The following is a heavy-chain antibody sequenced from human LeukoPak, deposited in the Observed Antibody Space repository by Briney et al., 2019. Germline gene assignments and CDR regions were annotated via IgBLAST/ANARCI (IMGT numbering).Heavy chain of an antibody. D-gene: IGHD1-14*01. V-gene: IGHV3-7*01. CDR2: IKQDGGET. CDR3: ARENHSKYDY. CDR1: GFTFSSYW. Sequence: PGGSLRLSCVASGFTFSSYWMSWVRQAPGKGLEWVASIKQDGGETFYVDSVKGRFTISRDNAKDALYLQMNSLRAGDTAVYYCARENHSKYDYWGQGTLVTVSS. J-gene: IGHJ4*02.